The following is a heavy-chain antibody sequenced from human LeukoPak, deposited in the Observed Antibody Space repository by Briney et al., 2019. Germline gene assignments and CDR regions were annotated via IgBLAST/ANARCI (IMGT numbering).Heavy chain of an antibody. CDR2: INHSGST. CDR1: GGSFSGYY. Sequence: SETLSLTCAVYGGSFSGYYWSWIRQPPGKGLEWIGEINHSGSTNYNPSLKSRVTISVDTSKNQFSLKLSSVTAADTAVYYCARGKGIAAAGPVAGRLDYFDYWGQGTLVTVSS. V-gene: IGHV4-34*01. CDR3: ARGKGIAAAGPVAGRLDYFDY. D-gene: IGHD6-13*01. J-gene: IGHJ4*02.